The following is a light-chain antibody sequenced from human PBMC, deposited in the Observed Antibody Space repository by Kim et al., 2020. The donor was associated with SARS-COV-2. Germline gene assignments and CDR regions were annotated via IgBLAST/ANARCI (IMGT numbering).Light chain of an antibody. Sequence: VAPGKTASITCAGEKLGGKYVCWYQQRPGQSPVLIIYQDKERPSGIPERFSGSNSGNTATLTISGTQAMDEADYYCQAWDSSTVVFGGGTQLTVL. CDR2: QDK. CDR3: QAWDSSTVV. J-gene: IGLJ2*01. V-gene: IGLV3-1*01. CDR1: KLGGKY.